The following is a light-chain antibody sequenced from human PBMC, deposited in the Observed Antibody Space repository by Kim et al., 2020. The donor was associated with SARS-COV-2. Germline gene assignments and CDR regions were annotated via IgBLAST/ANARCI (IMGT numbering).Light chain of an antibody. CDR1: QSISSW. CDR2: KAS. V-gene: IGKV1-5*03. Sequence: LYAYVGDRVTITWRASQSISSWLAWYQQKPGKAPKLLIYKASSLESGVPSRFSGSGSGTEFTLTISSLQPDDFATYYCQQYNSYCSFGQGTKLEI. CDR3: QQYNSYCS. J-gene: IGKJ2*04.